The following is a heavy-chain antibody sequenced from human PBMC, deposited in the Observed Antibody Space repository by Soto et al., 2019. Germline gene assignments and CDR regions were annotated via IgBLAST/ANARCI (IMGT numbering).Heavy chain of an antibody. Sequence: PSETLSLTCSFSDYSINSDKYYWGWIRQPPGKGLEWIGSVYYRGNAYYNPSLQTRVTISLDKSKSQFSLKLNSVTAADSAVYFCARLEGLATISYYFDFWGPGALVTSPQ. CDR3: ARLEGLATISYYFDF. D-gene: IGHD3-9*01. CDR1: DYSINSDKYY. CDR2: VYYRGNA. J-gene: IGHJ4*02. V-gene: IGHV4-39*01.